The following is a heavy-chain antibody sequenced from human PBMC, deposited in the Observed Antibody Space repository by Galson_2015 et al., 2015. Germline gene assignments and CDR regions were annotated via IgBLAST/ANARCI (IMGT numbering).Heavy chain of an antibody. CDR3: ARDVAIAAAGTAKADAFDI. D-gene: IGHD6-13*01. CDR1: GDSVSSHSAA. Sequence: CAISGDSVSSHSAAWNWIRQSPSRGHEWLGRAYYRSKWYNDYAVSVKSRITINPDTSKNQFSLQLNSVTPEDTAVYYCARDVAIAAAGTAKADAFDIWGQGTMVTVSS. CDR2: AYYRSKWYN. J-gene: IGHJ3*02. V-gene: IGHV6-1*01.